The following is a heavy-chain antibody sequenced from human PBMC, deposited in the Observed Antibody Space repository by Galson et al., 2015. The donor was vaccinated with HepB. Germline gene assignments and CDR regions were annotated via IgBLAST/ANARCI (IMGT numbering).Heavy chain of an antibody. CDR2: IDWDDDE. V-gene: IGHV2-70*11. J-gene: IGHJ3*02. D-gene: IGHD6-13*01. Sequence: PALVKPTQTLTLTCTFSGVSLSTNGMCVSWIRQPPGKALEWLARIDWDDDEYYSTSLKTRLTISKDTSKNQVVLTMTNMDPVDTATYYCARTYSSSWYREGFDALDIWGQGTMVTVSS. CDR1: GVSLSTNGMC. CDR3: ARTYSSSWYREGFDALDI.